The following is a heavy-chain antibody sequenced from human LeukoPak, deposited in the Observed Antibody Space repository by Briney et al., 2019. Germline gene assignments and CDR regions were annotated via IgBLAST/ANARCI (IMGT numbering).Heavy chain of an antibody. D-gene: IGHD3-22*01. CDR2: ISSSSSYI. J-gene: IGHJ6*04. Sequence: GGSLRLSCAASEFTFSSYSMNWVRQAPGKGLEWVSSISSSSSYIYYADSVKGRFTISRDNAKNSLYLQMNSLRAEDTAVYYCARDLSITMIVVGPPGAFDIWGKGTTVTVSS. V-gene: IGHV3-21*01. CDR1: EFTFSSYS. CDR3: ARDLSITMIVVGPPGAFDI.